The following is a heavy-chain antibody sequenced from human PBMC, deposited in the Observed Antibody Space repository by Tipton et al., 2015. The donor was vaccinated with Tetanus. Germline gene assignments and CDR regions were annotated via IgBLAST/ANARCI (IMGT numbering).Heavy chain of an antibody. CDR3: AKGVLSRVVVVVAVNCFCGMDV. CDR2: ISAYNGNT. V-gene: IGHV1-18*01. D-gene: IGHD2-15*01. J-gene: IGHJ6*02. CDR1: GYTFTSYG. Sequence: QSGPEVKKPGASVKVSCKASGYTFTSYGISWVRQAPGQGLEWMGWISAYNGNTNYAQKLQGRVTMITDTSTSTAYMELRSLRSDDTAVYYCAKGVLSRVVVVVAVNCFCGMDVWGQGTTVTVSS.